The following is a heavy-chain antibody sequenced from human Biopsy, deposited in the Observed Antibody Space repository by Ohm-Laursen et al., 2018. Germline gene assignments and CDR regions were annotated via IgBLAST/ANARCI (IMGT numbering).Heavy chain of an antibody. CDR1: GESFNGYY. Sequence: TLSLTCAVYGESFNGYYWSWIRQTPGKGPEWIGEINHSGRTNYNPSLKSRVTISVDTSKNQFSLKVRSVTAADTAVYYCVRGVDYYDPYHYYALDVWGQGTTVTVSS. J-gene: IGHJ6*02. CDR3: VRGVDYYDPYHYYALDV. CDR2: INHSGRT. V-gene: IGHV4-34*01. D-gene: IGHD3-22*01.